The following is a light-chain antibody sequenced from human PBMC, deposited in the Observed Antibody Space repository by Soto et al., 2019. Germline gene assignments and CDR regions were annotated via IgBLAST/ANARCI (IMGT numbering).Light chain of an antibody. V-gene: IGKV3-15*01. Sequence: EIVMTQSPATLSVSPGERATLSCGASQSISTNLAWYQHKPGQAPRLLIYVASTRATVIPARFSGTGSGTVFTLTINSLQSKDFTVYYWHQYNNYITFGQGTLLEMK. CDR2: VAS. CDR1: QSISTN. CDR3: HQYNNYIT. J-gene: IGKJ5*01.